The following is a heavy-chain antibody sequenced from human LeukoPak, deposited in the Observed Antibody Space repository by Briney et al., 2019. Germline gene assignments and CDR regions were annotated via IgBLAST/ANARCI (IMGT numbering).Heavy chain of an antibody. D-gene: IGHD3-9*01. J-gene: IGHJ6*02. CDR1: GYTFTGYY. Sequence: ASVKVPCKASGYTFTGYYMHWVRQAPGQGLEWMGWINPNSGGTNYAQKFQGRVTMTRDTSISTAYMELSRLRSDDTAVYYCARAPVLRYFDWLFSRAADVWGQGTTVTVSS. V-gene: IGHV1-2*02. CDR3: ARAPVLRYFDWLFSRAADV. CDR2: INPNSGGT.